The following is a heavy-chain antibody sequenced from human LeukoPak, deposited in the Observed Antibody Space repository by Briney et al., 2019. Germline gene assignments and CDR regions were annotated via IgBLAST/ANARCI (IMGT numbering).Heavy chain of an antibody. Sequence: GGSLRLSCAASGFTFSSYAMSWVRQAPGKGLEWVSAISGSGGSTYYADSVKGQFTISRDNSKNTLYLQMSSLRAEDTAVYYCAKDRGRYYDSSGYYWGYYFDSWGQGILVTVST. CDR1: GFTFSSYA. D-gene: IGHD3-22*01. J-gene: IGHJ4*02. CDR2: ISGSGGST. V-gene: IGHV3-23*01. CDR3: AKDRGRYYDSSGYYWGYYFDS.